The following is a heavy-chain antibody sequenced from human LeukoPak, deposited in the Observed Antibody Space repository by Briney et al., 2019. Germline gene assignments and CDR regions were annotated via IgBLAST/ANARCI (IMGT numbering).Heavy chain of an antibody. Sequence: ASVKVSCKASGYTFTGYYMHWVRQAPGQGLEWMGWINPNSGGTNYAQKFLGRVTMTRDKSINTDYMELSSLSADDTAVYYCAWILHRGYDYVGLDYWGQGTLVTASS. CDR1: GYTFTGYY. D-gene: IGHD5-12*01. CDR2: INPNSGGT. V-gene: IGHV1-2*02. CDR3: AWILHRGYDYVGLDY. J-gene: IGHJ4*02.